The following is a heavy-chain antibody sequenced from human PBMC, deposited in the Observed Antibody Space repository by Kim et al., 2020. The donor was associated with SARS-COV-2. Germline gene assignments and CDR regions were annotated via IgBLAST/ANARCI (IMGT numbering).Heavy chain of an antibody. V-gene: IGHV3-48*03. J-gene: IGHJ4*02. CDR3: ARGPNYSPFDY. CDR1: GFTFSSYE. CDR2: IIGSGTTI. D-gene: IGHD4-4*01. Sequence: GGSLRLSCAASGFTFSSYEMNWVRQAPGKGLEWVSYIIGSGTTIYYADSVRGRFTISRDNDKNSLCLQMNSLRAEDTAVYYCARGPNYSPFDYWGQGTLVTVSS.